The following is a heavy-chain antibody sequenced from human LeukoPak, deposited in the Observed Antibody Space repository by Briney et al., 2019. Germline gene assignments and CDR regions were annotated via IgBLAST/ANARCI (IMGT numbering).Heavy chain of an antibody. CDR2: IWYDGSNK. Sequence: PGGSLRLSCAASGFTFSSYGMHWVRQAPGKGLEWVAVIWYDGSNKYYADSVKGRFTISRDNSKNTLYLQMNSLRAEDTAVYYCAKAQYSGSSNFDYWGQGTLVTVSS. CDR3: AKAQYSGSSNFDY. J-gene: IGHJ4*02. CDR1: GFTFSSYG. V-gene: IGHV3-33*06. D-gene: IGHD1-26*01.